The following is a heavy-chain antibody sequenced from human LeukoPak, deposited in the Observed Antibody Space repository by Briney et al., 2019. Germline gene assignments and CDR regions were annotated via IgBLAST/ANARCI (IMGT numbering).Heavy chain of an antibody. D-gene: IGHD3-9*01. Sequence: ASVKVSCKASGYTFTGYYMHWVRQAPGQGLEWMGWINPNSGGTNYAQKLQGRVTMTTDTSTSTAYMELRSLRSDDTAVYYCAREGRYDILTGYYNPKGFDPWGQGTLVTVSS. CDR2: INPNSGGT. CDR3: AREGRYDILTGYYNPKGFDP. V-gene: IGHV1-2*02. J-gene: IGHJ5*02. CDR1: GYTFTGYY.